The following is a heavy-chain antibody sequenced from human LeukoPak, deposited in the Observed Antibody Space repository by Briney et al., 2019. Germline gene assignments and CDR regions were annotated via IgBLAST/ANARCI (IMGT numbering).Heavy chain of an antibody. CDR3: AKVESQRLVLGGGFDI. V-gene: IGHV3-30*18. Sequence: PGGSLRLSCAASGFTFSSYGMHWVRQAPGKGLEWVAVISYDGSNKYYADSVKGRFTISRDNSKNTLYLQMNSLRAEDTAVYYCAKVESQRLVLGGGFDIWGQGTMVTVSS. D-gene: IGHD6-13*01. J-gene: IGHJ3*02. CDR2: ISYDGSNK. CDR1: GFTFSSYG.